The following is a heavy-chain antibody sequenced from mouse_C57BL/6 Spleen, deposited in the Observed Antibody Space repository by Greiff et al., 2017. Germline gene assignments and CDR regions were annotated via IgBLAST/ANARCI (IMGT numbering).Heavy chain of an antibody. CDR3: AREIGY. Sequence: VQLQQSGPELVKPGASVKISCKASGYTFTDYYMNWVKQSHGKRREWIGDINPNNGGTSYNQKFKGKATLTVDKSSSTAYMEIRSLTSEDSAVYYCAREIGYWGQGTSVTVSS. V-gene: IGHV1-26*01. CDR1: GYTFTDYY. J-gene: IGHJ4*01. CDR2: INPNNGGT.